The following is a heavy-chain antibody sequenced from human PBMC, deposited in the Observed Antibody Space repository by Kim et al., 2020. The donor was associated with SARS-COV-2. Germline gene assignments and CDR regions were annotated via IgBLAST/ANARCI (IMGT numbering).Heavy chain of an antibody. J-gene: IGHJ4*02. D-gene: IGHD3-22*01. V-gene: IGHV4-30-2*04. Sequence: KSRGTISVDTSKNQFSLKLSSVTAADTAVYYCAREIYDSSGYTNPWYFDCWGQGTLVTVSS. CDR3: AREIYDSSGYTNPWYFDC.